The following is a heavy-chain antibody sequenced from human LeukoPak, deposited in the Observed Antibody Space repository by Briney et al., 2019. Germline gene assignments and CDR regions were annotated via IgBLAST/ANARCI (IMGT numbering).Heavy chain of an antibody. J-gene: IGHJ4*02. CDR3: TRVYIPAADDGAGY. V-gene: IGHV3-30*03. Sequence: HPGRSLRLSCAASGFTFSSYGMHWVRQAPGKGLEWVAVISYDGSNKYYADSVKGRFTISRDNAKNTLYLQMNSLRAEDTAVYYCTRVYIPAADDGAGYWGQGTLVTVSS. CDR1: GFTFSSYG. CDR2: ISYDGSNK. D-gene: IGHD6-13*01.